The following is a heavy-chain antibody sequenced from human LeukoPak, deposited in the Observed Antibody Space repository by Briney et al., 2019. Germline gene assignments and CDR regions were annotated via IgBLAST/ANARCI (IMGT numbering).Heavy chain of an antibody. CDR1: GYTFTSYG. J-gene: IGHJ5*02. CDR2: ISAYNGNT. V-gene: IGHV1-18*01. D-gene: IGHD4-17*01. CDR3: ARAGSTVTRYNWFDP. Sequence: ASVKVCCKASGYTFTSYGISWVRQAPGQGLEWMGWISAYNGNTNYAQKLQGRVTMTTDTSTSTAYMELRSLRSDDTAVYYCARAGSTVTRYNWFDPWGQGTLVTVSS.